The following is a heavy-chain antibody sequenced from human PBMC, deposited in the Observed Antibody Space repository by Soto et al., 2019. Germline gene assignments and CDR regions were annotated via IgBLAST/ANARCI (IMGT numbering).Heavy chain of an antibody. J-gene: IGHJ4*02. V-gene: IGHV3-30*18. CDR2: ISNDGSNK. CDR1: GFSFSTYG. Sequence: GGSLRLSCAASGFSFSTYGMHWVRQAPGKGLEWVAFISNDGSNKYYADSVKGRFTISRDNSKNTLYLQMNSLRAEDTAVYYWAKVCRNYWASDYSGQGTLVTVSS. D-gene: IGHD1-7*01. CDR3: AKVCRNYWASDY.